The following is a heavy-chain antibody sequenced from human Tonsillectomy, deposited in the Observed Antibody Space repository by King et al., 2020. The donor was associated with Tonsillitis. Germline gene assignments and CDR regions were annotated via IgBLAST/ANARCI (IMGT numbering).Heavy chain of an antibody. J-gene: IGHJ6*02. CDR2: IYPDDSDT. V-gene: IGHV5-51*01. CDR3: ARHRLDKYDDSVYRPSDFYGMEV. Sequence: QLVQSGAEVKKPGESLKISCKGSGFSFTRYWIGWVRQMPGKGLEWMGIIYPDDSDTRYCPSFQGQVTISADKSISTAYLQWSGLKASDSAVYYCARHRLDKYDDSVYRPSDFYGMEVGRQGSTVTVSS. CDR1: GFSFTRYW. D-gene: IGHD3-16*02.